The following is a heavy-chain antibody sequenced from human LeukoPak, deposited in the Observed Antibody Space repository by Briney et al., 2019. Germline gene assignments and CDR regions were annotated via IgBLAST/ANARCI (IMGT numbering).Heavy chain of an antibody. CDR1: GLTFSVSA. V-gene: IGHV3-73*01. J-gene: IGHJ6*04. CDR3: THPAYYYNVDV. Sequence: GGSLRLSCSASGLTFSVSAIHWVRQASGKGLEWVGRIKTKAENYATAYAASVKGRFTISRDDSTNTAYLQMNSLKTEDTAVYYCTHPAYYYNVDVWGKGPTVTVSS. D-gene: IGHD6-25*01. CDR2: IKTKAENYAT.